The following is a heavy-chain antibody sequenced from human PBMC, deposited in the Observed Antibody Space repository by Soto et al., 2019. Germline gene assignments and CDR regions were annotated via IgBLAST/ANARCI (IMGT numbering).Heavy chain of an antibody. CDR2: IYWDDDK. V-gene: IGHV2-5*05. CDR3: VHWGTGTYGTIFFDY. Sequence: GSGPTLVNPTPTLPLTCPFSGFSLSSSAVGVGVGWIRQPPGKALEWLALIYWDDDKRYGPSLKSRLTITKDTSQNQVVLTMTNMDAVDTATYYCVHWGTGTYGTIFFDYWGLGTLVTVSS. CDR1: GFSLSSSAVGVG. J-gene: IGHJ4*02. D-gene: IGHD3-9*01.